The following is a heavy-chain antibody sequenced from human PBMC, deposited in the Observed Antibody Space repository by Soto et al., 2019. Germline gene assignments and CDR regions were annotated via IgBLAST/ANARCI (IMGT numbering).Heavy chain of an antibody. V-gene: IGHV3-53*01. J-gene: IGHJ6*02. D-gene: IGHD2-2*01. CDR1: GFTVNTNY. CDR3: ARDPSSTSDSAMDV. CDR2: IYTGVTT. Sequence: EVQLVESGGGLIQPGGSLRLSCAASGFTVNTNYMCWVRQAPGKGLEWVSVIYTGVTTYYADSVKGRFTISRDDSKNTVYLQLNSLRPEDTAVYYCARDPSSTSDSAMDVWGQGTTVTVSS.